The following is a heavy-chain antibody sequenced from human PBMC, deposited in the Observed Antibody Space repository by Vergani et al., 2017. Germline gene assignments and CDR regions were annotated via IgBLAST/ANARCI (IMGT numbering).Heavy chain of an antibody. Sequence: EVQLLESGGGLVQPGGSLRLSCTASGFTFSSYAMSWVRQAPGKGLEWVSYISSSSSTIYYADSVKGRFTISRDNAKNSLYLQMNSLRAEDTAVYYCARRFYYYGSGSLNWFDPWGQGTLVTVSS. V-gene: IGHV3-48*01. CDR3: ARRFYYYGSGSLNWFDP. J-gene: IGHJ5*02. CDR1: GFTFSSYA. D-gene: IGHD3-10*01. CDR2: ISSSSSTI.